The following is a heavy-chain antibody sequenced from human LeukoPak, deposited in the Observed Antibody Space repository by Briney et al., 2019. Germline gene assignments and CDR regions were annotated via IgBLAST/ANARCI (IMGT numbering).Heavy chain of an antibody. CDR1: GYSFTSYG. D-gene: IGHD6-19*01. V-gene: IGHV1-18*01. CDR2: ISAHNGNTDT. J-gene: IGHJ4*02. CDR3: VWRWLVPNFCDY. Sequence: ASVKVSCKASGYSFTSYGISWVRQAPGQGLEWMGWISAHNGNTDTDYPQKLQGRVTMTTDTSTSTAYMELRSLRSDDTAVYYCVWRWLVPNFCDYWGQGTLVTVSS.